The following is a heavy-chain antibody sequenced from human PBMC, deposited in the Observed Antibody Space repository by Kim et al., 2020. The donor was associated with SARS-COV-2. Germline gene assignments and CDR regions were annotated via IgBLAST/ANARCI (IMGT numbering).Heavy chain of an antibody. D-gene: IGHD3-16*01. CDR3: ARDRGGDAFDI. J-gene: IGHJ3*02. CDR2: IYSGGST. Sequence: GGSLRLSCAASGFTVSSNYMSWVRQAPGKGLEWVSAIYSGGSTFYADSVKGRFTISRHNSKNTLYLQMNSLRAEDTAMYYCARDRGGDAFDIWGQGTMVTVSS. V-gene: IGHV3-53*04. CDR1: GFTVSSNY.